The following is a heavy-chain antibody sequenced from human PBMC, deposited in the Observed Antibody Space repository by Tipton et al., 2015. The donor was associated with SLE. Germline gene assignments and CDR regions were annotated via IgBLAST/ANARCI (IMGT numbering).Heavy chain of an antibody. CDR2: IYYSGST. CDR3: AREIHYDFWSGYYYHYMDV. CDR1: GGSISTYY. J-gene: IGHJ6*03. V-gene: IGHV4-59*01. Sequence: LRLSCTVSGGSISTYYWSWIRQPPGKGLEWIGYIYYSGSTNYNPSLKSRVTISVDASKNQFSLKLSSVTAADTAVYFCAREIHYDFWSGYYYHYMDVWGKGTTVTVSS. D-gene: IGHD3-3*01.